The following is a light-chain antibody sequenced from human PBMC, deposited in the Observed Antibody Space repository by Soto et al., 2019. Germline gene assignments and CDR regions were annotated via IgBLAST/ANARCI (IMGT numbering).Light chain of an antibody. CDR2: DVN. Sequence: QSALTQPASVSGSPGQSITISCTGTSSNFGASNYVSWYQQHPGQAPKLMIPDVNNRPSGISDRFSGSKSGNTASLTISGLQAEDEADYYCYSWNSNSDTHYVFGTGTKLTVL. CDR3: YSWNSNSDTHYV. J-gene: IGLJ1*01. CDR1: SSNFGASNY. V-gene: IGLV2-14*03.